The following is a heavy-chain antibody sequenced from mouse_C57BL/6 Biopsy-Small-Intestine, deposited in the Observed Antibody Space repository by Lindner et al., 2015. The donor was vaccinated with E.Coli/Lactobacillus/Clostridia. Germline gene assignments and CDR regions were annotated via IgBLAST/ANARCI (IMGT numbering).Heavy chain of an antibody. V-gene: IGHV1-14*01. CDR1: GYTFTSYV. J-gene: IGHJ3*01. CDR3: AREAYYYDGSSPFSY. D-gene: IGHD1-1*01. CDR2: INPYNDGT. Sequence: VQLQESGPELVKPGASVKMSCKASGYTFTSYVMHWVKQKPGQGLEWIGYINPYNDGTKYNEKFKGKATLTSDKSSSTAYMELSSLTSEDSAVYYCAREAYYYDGSSPFSYWGQGTLVTVSA.